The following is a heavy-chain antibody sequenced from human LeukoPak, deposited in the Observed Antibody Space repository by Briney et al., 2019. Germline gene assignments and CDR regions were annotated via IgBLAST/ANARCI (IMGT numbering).Heavy chain of an antibody. CDR3: ARGPAVACSRDGMDV. V-gene: IGHV1-18*01. Sequence: ASVKVSCKASGYTFTSYGISWVRQAPGQGLEWMGWISAYNGNTNSAQKLQGRVTMTTDTSTSTAYMELRSLRSDDTATYYCARGPAVACSRDGMDVWGQGTTVTVSS. J-gene: IGHJ6*02. CDR1: GYTFTSYG. D-gene: IGHD6-19*01. CDR2: ISAYNGNT.